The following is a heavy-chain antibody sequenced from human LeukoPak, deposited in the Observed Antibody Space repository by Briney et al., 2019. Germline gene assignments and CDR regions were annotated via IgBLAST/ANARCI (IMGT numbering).Heavy chain of an antibody. D-gene: IGHD1-1*01. CDR3: ARFGTTHDAFDI. J-gene: IGHJ3*02. V-gene: IGHV3-11*03. Sequence: GGSLRLSCAASGFTFSDYYMSWIRQAPGRGLECVSYISSSSSYTNYADSVKGRFTISRDNAKNSLYLQMNSLRAEDTAVYYCARFGTTHDAFDIWGQGTMVTVS. CDR1: GFTFSDYY. CDR2: ISSSSSYT.